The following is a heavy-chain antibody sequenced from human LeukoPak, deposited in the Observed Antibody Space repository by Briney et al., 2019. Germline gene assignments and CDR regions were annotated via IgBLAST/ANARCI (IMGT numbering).Heavy chain of an antibody. CDR3: ARGGSIAARPIDY. V-gene: IGHV3-64*01. D-gene: IGHD6-6*01. Sequence: TGGSLRLSCAVSGFTFSSYAMHWVRQAPGKGLEYVSSISSNGGSTYYANSVKGRFTISRDNSKDTLFLQMGSLRAEDMAVYYCARGGSIAARPIDYWGQGTLVTVSS. CDR1: GFTFSSYA. J-gene: IGHJ4*02. CDR2: ISSNGGST.